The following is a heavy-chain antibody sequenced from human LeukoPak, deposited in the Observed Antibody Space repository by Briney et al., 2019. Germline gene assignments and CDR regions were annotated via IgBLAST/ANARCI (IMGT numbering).Heavy chain of an antibody. V-gene: IGHV1-2*02. D-gene: IGHD5-24*01. Sequence: ASVKVSCKASGYTFTGYYMHWVRQAPGQGLEWMGWINPNSGGTNYAQKFQGRVTMTRDTSISTAYMELSSLRSEDTAVYYCARGLGMATRSDYWGQGTLVTVSS. CDR2: INPNSGGT. J-gene: IGHJ4*02. CDR1: GYTFTGYY. CDR3: ARGLGMATRSDY.